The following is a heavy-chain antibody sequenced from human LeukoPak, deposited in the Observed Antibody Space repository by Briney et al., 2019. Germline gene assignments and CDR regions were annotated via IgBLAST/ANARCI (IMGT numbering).Heavy chain of an antibody. CDR3: AKDREWFGELQTFDY. V-gene: IGHV3-30*02. J-gene: IGHJ4*02. CDR2: IRYDGSNK. Sequence: GGSLRLSCAASGFTFSSYGMHWVRQAPGKGLEWVAFIRYDGSNKYYADSVKGRFTISRDNSKNTLYLQMNSLRAEDTAVYYCAKDREWFGELQTFDYWGQGTLVTVSS. D-gene: IGHD3-10*01. CDR1: GFTFSSYG.